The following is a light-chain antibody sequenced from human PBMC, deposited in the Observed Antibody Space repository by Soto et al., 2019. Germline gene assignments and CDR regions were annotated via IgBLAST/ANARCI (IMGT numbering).Light chain of an antibody. V-gene: IGKV3-15*01. J-gene: IGKJ3*01. Sequence: EIVVTQSPGILSVSPGDRATLSCRASQSVSTNLAWYQQKPGQAPTLLIYAASTRATGITARFTGSGSGTDFTLTISSLQSEDFAVYYCQEYSKWPLFTFGPGTRVDIK. CDR1: QSVSTN. CDR3: QEYSKWPLFT. CDR2: AAS.